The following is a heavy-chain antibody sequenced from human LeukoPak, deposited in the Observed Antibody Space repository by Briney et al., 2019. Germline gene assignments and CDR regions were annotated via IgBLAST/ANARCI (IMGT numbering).Heavy chain of an antibody. V-gene: IGHV4-59*12. Sequence: PSETLSLTCTVSGGSISSYYWSWIRQPPGRGLEWIGYVYYSVSTNYNPSLKSRVTISVDTSKNQFSLKLSSVTAADTAVYYCASILGYCSGGSCSTRDNWFDPWGQGTLVTVSS. J-gene: IGHJ5*02. D-gene: IGHD2-15*01. CDR3: ASILGYCSGGSCSTRDNWFDP. CDR1: GGSISSYY. CDR2: VYYSVST.